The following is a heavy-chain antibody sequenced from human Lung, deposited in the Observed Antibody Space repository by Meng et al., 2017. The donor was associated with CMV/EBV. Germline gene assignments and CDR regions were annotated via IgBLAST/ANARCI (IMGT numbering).Heavy chain of an antibody. D-gene: IGHD2-2*01. CDR1: GGTFSSYA. CDR3: ARADIVVVTAASGGAYYYYGMDV. Sequence: XVXVSXXASGGTFSSYAISWVRQAPGQGLEWMGGIIPIFGTANYAQKFQGRVTITTDESTSTAYMELSSLRSEDTAVYYCARADIVVVTAASGGAYYYYGMDVWGQGXTVTVSS. J-gene: IGHJ6*02. CDR2: IIPIFGTA. V-gene: IGHV1-69*05.